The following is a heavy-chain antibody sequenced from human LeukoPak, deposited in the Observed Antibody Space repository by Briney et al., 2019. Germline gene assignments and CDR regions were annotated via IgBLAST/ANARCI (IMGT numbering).Heavy chain of an antibody. CDR3: SRVRGYSYGYGDY. V-gene: IGHV3-49*04. Sequence: PGRSLRLSCTASGFTFGDYAMSWVRQAPGKGLEWVGFIRSKAYGGTTEYAASVKGRFTISRDDSKSIAYLQVNSLKTEDTAVYYCSRVRGYSYGYGDYWGQGTPVTVSA. D-gene: IGHD5-18*01. CDR1: GFTFGDYA. J-gene: IGHJ4*02. CDR2: IRSKAYGGTT.